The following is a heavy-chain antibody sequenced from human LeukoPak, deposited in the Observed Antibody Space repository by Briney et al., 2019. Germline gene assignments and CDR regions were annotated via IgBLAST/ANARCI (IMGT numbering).Heavy chain of an antibody. J-gene: IGHJ5*02. CDR2: VSGGGGST. CDR3: AKDHRVGQLLLLP. Sequence: GGSLRPSCPPPEFTLTIHAMRWARQPPGVGLGWLSTVSGGGGSTYYADYVKGRFTISRDNSKNTLYLQMNNLRAEDTAVYYCAKDHRVGQLLLLPWGQGTLVTVSS. V-gene: IGHV3-23*01. D-gene: IGHD2-15*01. CDR1: EFTLTIHA.